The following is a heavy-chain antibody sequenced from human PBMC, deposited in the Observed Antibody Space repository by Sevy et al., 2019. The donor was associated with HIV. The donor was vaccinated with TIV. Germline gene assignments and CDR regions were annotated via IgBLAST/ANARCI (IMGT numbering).Heavy chain of an antibody. CDR2: INHSGST. CDR1: GGSFSGYY. D-gene: IGHD3-10*01. CDR3: AGGSTGDYYYYYGMDV. V-gene: IGHV4-34*01. Sequence: SETLSFTCAVYGGSFSGYYWSWIRQPPGKGLEWIGEINHSGSTNYNPSLKSRVTISVDTSKNQFSLKLSSVTAADTAVYYGAGGSTGDYYYYYGMDVWGQGTTVTVSS. J-gene: IGHJ6*02.